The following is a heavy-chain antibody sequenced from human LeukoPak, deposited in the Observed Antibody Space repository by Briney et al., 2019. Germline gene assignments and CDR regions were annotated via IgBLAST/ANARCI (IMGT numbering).Heavy chain of an antibody. V-gene: IGHV3-23*01. Sequence: ETLSLTCAVYGGSFSGYYWSWVRQAPGKGLEWVSAISGSGGITSYADSVKGRFTISGDNSKNTLYLQMNSLRAEDTAVYYCAKGDTTWELPHDYWGQGTLVTVSS. CDR2: ISGSGGIT. D-gene: IGHD1-26*01. CDR3: AKGDTTWELPHDY. J-gene: IGHJ4*02. CDR1: GGSFSGYY.